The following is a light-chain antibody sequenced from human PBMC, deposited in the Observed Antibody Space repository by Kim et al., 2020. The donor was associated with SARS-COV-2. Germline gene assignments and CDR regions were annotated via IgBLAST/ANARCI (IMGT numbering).Light chain of an antibody. V-gene: IGKV3-20*01. CDR1: QSVSSSY. Sequence: SPGERATLSCRARQSVSSSYLAWYQQKPGQAPRLLIYGASSRATGIPDRFSGSGSGTDFTFTISRLEPEDFAGYFCQQYGSSPRTFGQGTKVDIK. CDR2: GAS. CDR3: QQYGSSPRT. J-gene: IGKJ1*01.